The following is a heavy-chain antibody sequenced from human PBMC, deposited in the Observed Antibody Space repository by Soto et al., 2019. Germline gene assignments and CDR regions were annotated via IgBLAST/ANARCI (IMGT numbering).Heavy chain of an antibody. CDR3: TRGQEGVVATH. J-gene: IGHJ4*02. D-gene: IGHD5-12*01. CDR1: GGSFTGYY. Sequence: QVQLQQWGAGRLKPSETLSLTCAVNGGSFTGYYWSWVRQPPGKGLEWIGEVKDGGVTNYSPSLRSRVTISSDEPKEQFSLKVTSVTAADTAVYYCTRGQEGVVATHWDQGTLVSVSS. V-gene: IGHV4-34*01. CDR2: VKDGGVT.